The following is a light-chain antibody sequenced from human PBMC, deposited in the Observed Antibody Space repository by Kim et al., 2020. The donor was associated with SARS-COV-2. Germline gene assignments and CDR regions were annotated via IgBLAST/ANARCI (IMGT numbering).Light chain of an antibody. V-gene: IGKV3-20*01. Sequence: SPGERATLSCRASQTISSSYLAWYQQRPGQAPRLLIYAASTRATDIPDRFIGSGSGTDFTLTISRLEPEDFAVYYCQQYGRSLWTFGQGTKLEI. CDR2: AAS. J-gene: IGKJ1*01. CDR1: QTISSSY. CDR3: QQYGRSLWT.